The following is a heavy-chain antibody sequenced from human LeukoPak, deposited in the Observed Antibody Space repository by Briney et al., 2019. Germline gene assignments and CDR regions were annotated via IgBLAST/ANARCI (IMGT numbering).Heavy chain of an antibody. CDR2: IYYSGST. V-gene: IGHV4-59*01. CDR3: AREDSSGYPY. Sequence: PSETLSITCTVSGGSISSYYWSWIRQPPGNGLEWIGYIYYSGSTNYNPSLKSRVTISVDTSKNQFSLKLSSVTAADTAVYYCAREDSSGYPYWGQGTLVTVSS. D-gene: IGHD3-22*01. CDR1: GGSISSYY. J-gene: IGHJ4*02.